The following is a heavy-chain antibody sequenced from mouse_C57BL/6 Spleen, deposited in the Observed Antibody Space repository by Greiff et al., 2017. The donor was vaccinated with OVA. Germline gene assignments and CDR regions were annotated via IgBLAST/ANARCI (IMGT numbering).Heavy chain of an antibody. V-gene: IGHV10-3*01. D-gene: IGHD2-4*01. Sequence: EVKLMESGGGLVQPKGSLKLSCAASGFTFTTYAMHWVRQAPGTGLEWVARIRSKSSNYATYYADSVKDRFTISRDDSQSMLYPQMNNLKTEDTAMYYGVRGVYYDYDHYFDYWGQGTTLTVSS. CDR1: GFTFTTYA. CDR2: IRSKSSNYAT. J-gene: IGHJ2*01. CDR3: VRGVYYDYDHYFDY.